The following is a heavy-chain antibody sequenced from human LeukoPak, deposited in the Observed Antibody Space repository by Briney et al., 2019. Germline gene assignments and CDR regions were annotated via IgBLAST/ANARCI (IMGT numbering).Heavy chain of an antibody. Sequence: PGGSLRLSCAASGFTFSSYAMSWVRQAPGKGLEWVSAISGGGGSTYYADSVKGRFTISRDNSKNTLYLQMNSLRAEDTAVYYCAKLVVVVPAAIGGRYFDYWGQGTLVTV. CDR2: ISGGGGST. CDR1: GFTFSSYA. V-gene: IGHV3-23*01. D-gene: IGHD2-2*02. CDR3: AKLVVVVPAAIGGRYFDY. J-gene: IGHJ4*02.